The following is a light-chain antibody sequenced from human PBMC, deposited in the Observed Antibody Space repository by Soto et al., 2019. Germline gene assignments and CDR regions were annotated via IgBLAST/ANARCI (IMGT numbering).Light chain of an antibody. Sequence: DIQMTQSPSSLSASVGDRVTITCRASQSISSYLNWYQQKPGKAPKLLIYAASSLQSGVPSRFSGSGSGTDFTLTISSLQPEDYASYYYQHSYSTPWTFGQGTKVDVK. CDR2: AAS. CDR1: QSISSY. V-gene: IGKV1-39*01. J-gene: IGKJ1*01. CDR3: QHSYSTPWT.